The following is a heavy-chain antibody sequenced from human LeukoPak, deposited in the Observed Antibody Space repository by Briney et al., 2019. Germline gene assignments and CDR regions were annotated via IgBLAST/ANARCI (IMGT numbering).Heavy chain of an antibody. CDR1: GFTFSSYE. V-gene: IGHV3-48*03. D-gene: IGHD3-10*01. CDR2: ISSSGSTI. J-gene: IGHJ4*02. Sequence: PGGSLRLSCAASGFTFSSYEMNWVRQAPGKGLEWVSYISSSGSTIYFADSVKGRFTISSDNAKNSLYLQMSSLRAEDTAVYYCARDYASDYWGQGTLVTVSS. CDR3: ARDYASDY.